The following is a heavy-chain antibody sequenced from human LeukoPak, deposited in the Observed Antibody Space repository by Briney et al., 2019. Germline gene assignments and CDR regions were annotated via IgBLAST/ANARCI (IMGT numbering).Heavy chain of an antibody. Sequence: ASVKVSCKASGYTFTGYYMHWVRQAPGQGLEWMGRINPNSGGTNYAQKFQGRVTMTRDTSAAAAYMELSSLRSEDTAVYYCARDRAMADYWGQGTLVTVSS. J-gene: IGHJ4*02. D-gene: IGHD5-18*01. CDR1: GYTFTGYY. CDR2: INPNSGGT. V-gene: IGHV1-2*06. CDR3: ARDRAMADY.